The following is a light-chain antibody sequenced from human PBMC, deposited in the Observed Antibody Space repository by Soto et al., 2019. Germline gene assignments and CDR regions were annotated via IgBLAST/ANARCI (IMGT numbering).Light chain of an antibody. V-gene: IGLV2-11*01. CDR2: DVS. CDR1: SSDVGGYNY. CDR3: CSYAGSYTPNWV. J-gene: IGLJ3*02. Sequence: QSALTQPHSVSGSPGQSVTISCTGTSSDVGGYNYVSWYQQHPGKAPKLMIYDVSKRPSGVPDRFSGSKSGNTASLTISGLQAEDEADYYCCSYAGSYTPNWVFGGGTKLTVL.